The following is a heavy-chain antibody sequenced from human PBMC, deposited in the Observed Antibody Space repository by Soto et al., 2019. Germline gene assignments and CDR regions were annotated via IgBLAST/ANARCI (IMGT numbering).Heavy chain of an antibody. CDR3: ARSGVGDYYYYYGMDV. Sequence: GGSLRLSCAASGFTFSSYGMHWVRQAPGKGLEWVAVIWYDGSNKYYADSVKGRFTISRDNSKNTLYLQMNSLRAEDTAVYYCARSGVGDYYYYYGMDVWGQGTTVTVSS. J-gene: IGHJ6*02. CDR1: GFTFSSYG. D-gene: IGHD1-26*01. V-gene: IGHV3-33*01. CDR2: IWYDGSNK.